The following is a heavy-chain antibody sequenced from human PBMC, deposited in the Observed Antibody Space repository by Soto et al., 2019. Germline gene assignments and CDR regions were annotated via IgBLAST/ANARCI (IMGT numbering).Heavy chain of an antibody. D-gene: IGHD4-17*01. V-gene: IGHV1-8*02. CDR3: ARGERYGDYIFYFYYYGLDV. CDR1: GYSFTNYD. J-gene: IGHJ6*02. CDR2: MNPNSGNT. Sequence: QVQLVQSGAEVKKPGASVKVSCKASGYSFTNYDINWVRQATGQGLEWMGYMNPNSGNTDYAQKFQGRVTMTRSTSISTAYMELSSLTSEDTAVYYCARGERYGDYIFYFYYYGLDVWGQGTTVTVSS.